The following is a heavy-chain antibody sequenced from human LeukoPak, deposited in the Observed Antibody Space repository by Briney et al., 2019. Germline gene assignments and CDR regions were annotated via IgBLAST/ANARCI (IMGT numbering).Heavy chain of an antibody. V-gene: IGHV3-7*01. D-gene: IGHD3-10*01. Sequence: GGSLRLSCAASGFTFSSYWMRWVRQAPGKGLEWVANIKQDESEKNYVNSVKGRFIISRDNAKNSLYLQMNNLRVEDTAVYYCAREGKPAAADYWGRGALVTVSS. CDR2: IKQDESEK. CDR1: GFTFSSYW. CDR3: AREGKPAAADY. J-gene: IGHJ4*02.